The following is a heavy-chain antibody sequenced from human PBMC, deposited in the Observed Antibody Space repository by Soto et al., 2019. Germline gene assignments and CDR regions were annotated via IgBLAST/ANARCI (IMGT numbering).Heavy chain of an antibody. D-gene: IGHD5-18*01. V-gene: IGHV1-69*08. J-gene: IGHJ4*02. CDR1: GGTFRSYT. Sequence: QVQLVQSGAEVKKPGSSVKVSCKASGGTFRSYTISWVRQAPGQGLEWLGRIIPILGIANYAQKCQGRVTITAYKSTSTAYMELSSLRYEDTAVYYCAREHGGYSYGYDYWGQGTLVTVSS. CDR3: AREHGGYSYGYDY. CDR2: IIPILGIA.